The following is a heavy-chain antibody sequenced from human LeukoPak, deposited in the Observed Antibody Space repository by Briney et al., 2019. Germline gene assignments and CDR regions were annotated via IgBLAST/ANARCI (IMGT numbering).Heavy chain of an antibody. CDR2: FDPEDGET. CDR1: GYTLTELS. CDR3: AGETLNGMDV. J-gene: IGHJ6*02. V-gene: IGHV1-24*01. Sequence: GASVKVSCKVSGYTLTELSMHWVRQAPGKGLEWMGGFDPEDGETIYAQKFQGRVTITRDTSASTAYMELSSLRSEDTAVYYCAGETLNGMDVWGQGTTVTVSS.